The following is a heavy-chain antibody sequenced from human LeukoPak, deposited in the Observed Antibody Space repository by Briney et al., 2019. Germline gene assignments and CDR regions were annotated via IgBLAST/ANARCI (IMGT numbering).Heavy chain of an antibody. V-gene: IGHV4-4*07. D-gene: IGHD5-18*01. CDR2: IYTSGST. J-gene: IGHJ3*02. CDR1: GGSISSYY. CDR3: ARRRGYSYGWDAFDI. Sequence: SETLSLTCTVTGGSISSYYWSWIRQPAANGLDWIGRIYTSGSTNYNPSLKSRVTMSVDTSKNQFSLKLSSVTAAGTAVYYCARRRGYSYGWDAFDIWGQGTMVTVSS.